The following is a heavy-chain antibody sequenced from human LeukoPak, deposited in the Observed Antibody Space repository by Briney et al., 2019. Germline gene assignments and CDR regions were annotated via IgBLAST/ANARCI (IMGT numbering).Heavy chain of an antibody. CDR2: ISYDGSNK. Sequence: QPGRSLRLSCAASGFTFSSYAMHWVRQAPGKGLELVAVISYDGSNKYYADSVKGRFTISRDNSKNTLYLQMNSLRAEDTAVYYCARDSGYYYYYYMDVWGKGTTVTVSS. CDR1: GFTFSSYA. CDR3: ARDSGYYYYYYMDV. V-gene: IGHV3-30*01. J-gene: IGHJ6*03.